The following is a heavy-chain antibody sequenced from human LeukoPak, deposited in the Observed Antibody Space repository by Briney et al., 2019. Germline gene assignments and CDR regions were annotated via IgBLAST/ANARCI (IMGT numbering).Heavy chain of an antibody. J-gene: IGHJ4*02. CDR2: ISSSSSYI. V-gene: IGHV3-21*01. CDR1: GFTFSSYS. Sequence: GGSLRLSCAASGFTFSSYSMNWVRQAPGKGLEWVSSISSSSSYIYYADSVKGRFTISRDNAKNSLYLQMNSLRAEDTAVYYCARDHDYSNYVVYWGQGTLVTISS. D-gene: IGHD4-11*01. CDR3: ARDHDYSNYVVY.